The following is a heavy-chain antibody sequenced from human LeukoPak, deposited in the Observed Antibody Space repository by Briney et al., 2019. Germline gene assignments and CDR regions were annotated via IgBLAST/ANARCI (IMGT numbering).Heavy chain of an antibody. D-gene: IGHD2-15*01. V-gene: IGHV3-7*01. CDR1: GFTFSIYW. J-gene: IGHJ4*02. CDR3: ARMFSGGSCYDY. Sequence: GGSLRLTCAASGFTFSIYWMSWVRQAPGKGLEWVANIKHDGSENYYVDSVKGRFTISRDNAKNSLYLQMNSLRAEDTAGYYCARMFSGGSCYDYWGQGTLVTVSS. CDR2: IKHDGSEN.